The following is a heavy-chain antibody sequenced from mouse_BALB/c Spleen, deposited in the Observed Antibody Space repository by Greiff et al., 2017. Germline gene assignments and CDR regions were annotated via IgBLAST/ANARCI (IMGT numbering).Heavy chain of an antibody. J-gene: IGHJ2*01. D-gene: IGHD4-1*01. CDR3: TRRGKTGADGGYFDY. CDR1: GYTFTSYW. Sequence: QVQLQQPGAELVRPGASVKLSCKASGYTFTSYWINWVKQRPGQGLEWIGNIYPSDSYTNYNQKFKDKATLTVDKSSSTAYMQLSSPTSEDSAVYYCTRRGKTGADGGYFDYWGQGTTLTVSS. CDR2: IYPSDSYT. V-gene: IGHV1-69*02.